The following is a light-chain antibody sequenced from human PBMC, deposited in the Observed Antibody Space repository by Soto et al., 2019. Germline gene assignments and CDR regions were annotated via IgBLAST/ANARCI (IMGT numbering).Light chain of an antibody. CDR2: GAS. V-gene: IGKV3-20*01. CDR1: QSVSSNY. CDR3: QQFSSYPLT. Sequence: EIVLTQSPGTLSLSPGERATLSCRASQSVSSNYLAWYQQKPGQAPKVLIYGASSRATGIPDRFSGGGSGTDFTLTISRLEPEDFAVYYCQQFSSYPLTFGGGTKGDIK. J-gene: IGKJ4*01.